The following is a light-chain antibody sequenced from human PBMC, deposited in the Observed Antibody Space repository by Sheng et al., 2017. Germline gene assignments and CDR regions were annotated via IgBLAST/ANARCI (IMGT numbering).Light chain of an antibody. CDR2: ATS. J-gene: IGKJ2*03. V-gene: IGKV3-20*01. CDR3: QQYGSSPLYS. CDR1: ESVSSGN. Sequence: EMVMTQSPATLSLSPGETATLSCRASESVSSGNLAWYQQQPGQAPRLLIYATSTRATGIPDRFTGSGSGTEFILTITRLEPEDVAVYYCQQYGSSPLYSFGQGTKLEIK.